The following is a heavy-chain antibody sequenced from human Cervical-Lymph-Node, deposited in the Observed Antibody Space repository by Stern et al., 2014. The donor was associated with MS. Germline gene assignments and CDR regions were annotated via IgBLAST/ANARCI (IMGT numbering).Heavy chain of an antibody. J-gene: IGHJ4*02. V-gene: IGHV1-24*01. CDR2: FDPEDGET. Sequence: QVQLVQSGAEVKKPGASVKVSCKGSGYTLTELSIHWVRQAPGKGLEWMGGFDPEDGETIYAPKFQGRVSMTEDTSTDTAYMELSSLRSEDTAVYYCATMVGATDDVFDYWGQGTLVTVSS. CDR1: GYTLTELS. CDR3: ATMVGATDDVFDY. D-gene: IGHD1-26*01.